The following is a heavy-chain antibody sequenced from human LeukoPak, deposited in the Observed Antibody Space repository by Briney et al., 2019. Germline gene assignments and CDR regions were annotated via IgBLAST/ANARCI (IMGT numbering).Heavy chain of an antibody. D-gene: IGHD6-19*01. V-gene: IGHV3-23*01. CDR2: ISGSGGST. Sequence: PGGSLRLSCAASGFTLSSYAMSWVREAPGKGLEWVSAISGSGGSTYYADSVKGRFTISRDNSKNTLYLQMNSLRAEDTAVYYCAKGRGRGSSGWYYFDYWGQGTLVTVSS. CDR1: GFTLSSYA. J-gene: IGHJ4*02. CDR3: AKGRGRGSSGWYYFDY.